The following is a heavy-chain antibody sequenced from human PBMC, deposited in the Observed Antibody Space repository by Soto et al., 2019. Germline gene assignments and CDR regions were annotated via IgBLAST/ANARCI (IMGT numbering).Heavy chain of an antibody. Sequence: QVQLQESGPGLVRPSQTLSLICTVSGGSINSGDSYWNWIRQHPEKGLEWIGYINYRGSTFYNPSLKRRIIISVDTSQKQFSLKLSSVAAADTAVYYCARDAPGVAPYWGQGTLVTVSS. D-gene: IGHD2-15*01. CDR1: GGSINSGDSY. J-gene: IGHJ4*02. V-gene: IGHV4-31*03. CDR2: INYRGST. CDR3: ARDAPGVAPY.